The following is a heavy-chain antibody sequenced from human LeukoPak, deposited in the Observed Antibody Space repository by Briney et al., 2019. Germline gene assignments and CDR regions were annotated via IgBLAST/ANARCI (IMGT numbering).Heavy chain of an antibody. CDR2: ISFDGSNK. Sequence: PGGSLRLSCAASGFTFGDFAMHWVRQAPGKGLEWVAFISFDGSNKYYADSVKGRFTISRDNSKNTLSLQMNSLRAEDTAVYYCAREQWLVLNYFDSWGQGTLVTVSS. D-gene: IGHD6-19*01. J-gene: IGHJ4*02. CDR1: GFTFGDFA. V-gene: IGHV3-30-3*01. CDR3: AREQWLVLNYFDS.